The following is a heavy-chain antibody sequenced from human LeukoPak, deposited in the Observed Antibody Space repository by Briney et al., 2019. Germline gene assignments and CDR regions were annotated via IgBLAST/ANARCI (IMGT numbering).Heavy chain of an antibody. D-gene: IGHD3-10*01. Sequence: GGSLRLSCAASGFTFSSDSMNWVRQAPGKGLEWVSSISSSSSSIYYADSVKGRFTISRDNAKNSLYLQMNSLRAEDTAVYYCARDHTYYYGSGSYGFPTWGQGTLVTVSS. V-gene: IGHV3-21*01. CDR2: ISSSSSSI. CDR3: ARDHTYYYGSGSYGFPT. CDR1: GFTFSSDS. J-gene: IGHJ5*02.